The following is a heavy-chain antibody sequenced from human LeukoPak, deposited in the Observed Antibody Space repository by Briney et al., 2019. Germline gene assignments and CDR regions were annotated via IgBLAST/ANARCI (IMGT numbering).Heavy chain of an antibody. Sequence: ASVKVSCKVSGYTLTELSMHWVRQAPGKGLEWMGGFDPEDGETIYAQKFQGRVTMTEDTSTDTAYMELSSLRSEDTAVYYCATLGYYYDSSGSSGAFDIWGQGTMVTVSS. CDR1: GYTLTELS. J-gene: IGHJ3*02. V-gene: IGHV1-24*01. D-gene: IGHD3-22*01. CDR2: FDPEDGET. CDR3: ATLGYYYDSSGSSGAFDI.